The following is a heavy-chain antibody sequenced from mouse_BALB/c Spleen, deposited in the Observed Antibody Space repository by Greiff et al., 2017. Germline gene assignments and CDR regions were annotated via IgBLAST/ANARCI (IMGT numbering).Heavy chain of an antibody. J-gene: IGHJ4*01. CDR1: GFTFSSYG. V-gene: IGHV5-6*01. CDR3: TREWDGAMDY. Sequence: EVQGVESGGDLVKPGGSLKLSCAASGFTFSSYGMSWVRQTPDKRLEWVATISSGGSYTYYPDSVKGRFTISRDNAKNTLYLQMSSLKSEDTAMYYCTREWDGAMDYWGQGTSVTVSS. D-gene: IGHD4-1*01. CDR2: ISSGGSYT.